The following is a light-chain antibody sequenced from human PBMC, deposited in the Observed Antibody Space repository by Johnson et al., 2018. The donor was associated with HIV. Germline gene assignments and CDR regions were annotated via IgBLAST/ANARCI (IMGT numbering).Light chain of an antibody. Sequence: QSVLTQPPSVSAAPGQKVTISCSGSSSNIGNNYVSWYQQLPGTAPKLLIYDNNKRPSGIPDRFSGSKSGTSATLGITGLQTGDEADYYCGTWDSSLSAYVCGTGIKVTVL. CDR1: SSNIGNNY. V-gene: IGLV1-51*01. J-gene: IGLJ1*01. CDR3: GTWDSSLSAYV. CDR2: DNN.